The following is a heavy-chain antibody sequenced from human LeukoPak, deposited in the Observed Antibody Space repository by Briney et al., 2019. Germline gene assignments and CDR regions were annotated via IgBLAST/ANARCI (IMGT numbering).Heavy chain of an antibody. V-gene: IGHV4-59*11. CDR2: VYYSGTT. J-gene: IGHJ4*02. D-gene: IGHD5-12*01. CDR1: GGSIKSHY. Sequence: SETLSLTCSVSGGSIKSHYYTRIRQPPGKGLEWIGYVYYSGTTSYNPSLESRVSISDDTSKNQVFLWLTSVTAADTAVYYCATSLYGDYEADYWGPGILVTVSS. CDR3: ATSLYGDYEADY.